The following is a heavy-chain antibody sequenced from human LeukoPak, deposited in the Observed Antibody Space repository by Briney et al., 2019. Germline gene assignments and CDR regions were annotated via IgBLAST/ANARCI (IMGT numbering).Heavy chain of an antibody. CDR3: VRDGGVSGYDLLDY. Sequence: GGSPRLSCAASGFTFSNYWMTWVRQAPGKGLEWVAHINQDGSKEYYMDSVKARFTISRDNAKNSLSLQMNSLRAEDTAVYYCVRDGGVSGYDLLDYWGQETLVTVSS. V-gene: IGHV3-7*01. D-gene: IGHD5-12*01. J-gene: IGHJ4*02. CDR1: GFTFSNYW. CDR2: INQDGSKE.